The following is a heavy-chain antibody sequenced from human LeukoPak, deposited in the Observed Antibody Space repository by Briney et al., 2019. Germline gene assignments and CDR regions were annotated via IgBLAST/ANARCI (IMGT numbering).Heavy chain of an antibody. J-gene: IGHJ4*02. D-gene: IGHD1-26*01. CDR2: INSDGSST. CDR1: GFTFSSYW. CDR3: ARGAKWAYYFDY. V-gene: IGHV3-74*01. Sequence: GGSLRLSCAASGFTFSSYWMHWVRQAPGKGLVWVSCINSDGSSTSYADSVKGRFTISRDNAKNTLYLQMNSLTAEDTAVYYCARGAKWAYYFDYWGQGTLVTVSS.